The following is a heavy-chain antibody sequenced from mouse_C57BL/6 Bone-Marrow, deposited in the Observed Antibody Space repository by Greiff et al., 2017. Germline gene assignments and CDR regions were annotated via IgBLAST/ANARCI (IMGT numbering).Heavy chain of an antibody. CDR1: GYTFTDYY. CDR2: INPYNGGT. J-gene: IGHJ2*01. D-gene: IGHD4-1*01. CDR3: ARSLSGTGSSFDY. V-gene: IGHV1-19*01. Sequence: VQLKESGPVLVKPGASVKMSCKASGYTFTDYYMNWVKQSHGKSLEWIGVINPYNGGTSYNQKFKGKATLTVDKSSSTAYMELNSLTSEDSAVYYCARSLSGTGSSFDYWGQGTTLTVSS.